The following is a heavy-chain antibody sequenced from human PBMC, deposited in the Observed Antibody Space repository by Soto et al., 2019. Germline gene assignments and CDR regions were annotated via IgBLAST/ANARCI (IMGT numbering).Heavy chain of an antibody. J-gene: IGHJ4*02. D-gene: IGHD1-1*01. CDR3: ARDFLNWNDGVY. Sequence: PSETLSLTCTVSGGSISSGYYYWSWIRQPPGKGLEWIGYIYYSGSTNYKPSLKSRVTISVDTSKNQFSLKLSSVTAADTAVYYCARDFLNWNDGVYWGQGTLVTVSS. V-gene: IGHV4-61*01. CDR1: GGSISSGYYY. CDR2: IYYSGST.